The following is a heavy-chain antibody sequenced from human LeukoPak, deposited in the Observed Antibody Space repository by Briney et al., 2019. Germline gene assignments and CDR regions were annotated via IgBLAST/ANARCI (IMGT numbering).Heavy chain of an antibody. CDR3: ARAPYSSSWGYYFDY. J-gene: IGHJ4*02. CDR1: GFTFSSYA. V-gene: IGHV3-30-3*01. CDR2: ISYDGSNK. D-gene: IGHD6-13*01. Sequence: PGGSLRLSCAASGFTFSSYAMHWVRQAPGKGLEWVAVISYDGSNKYYADSVKGRFTISRDNSKNTLYLQMNSLRAEDTAVYYCARAPYSSSWGYYFDYWGQGTLVTVPS.